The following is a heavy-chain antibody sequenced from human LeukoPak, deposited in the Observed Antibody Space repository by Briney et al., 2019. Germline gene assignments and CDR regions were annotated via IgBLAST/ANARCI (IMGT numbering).Heavy chain of an antibody. D-gene: IGHD1-26*01. CDR1: GGSISVYH. J-gene: IGHJ3*02. V-gene: IGHV4-4*08. CDR3: AKEGMGSEATTADGAFDI. CDR2: LYDTGMA. Sequence: SETLSLTCTVSGGSISVYHWSWIRQPPGKGLEWIGYLYDTGMANYSPSLKSRVTISVDTSNNQISLKLTSVTAADTAIYFCAKEGMGSEATTADGAFDIWGQGTTVIVSS.